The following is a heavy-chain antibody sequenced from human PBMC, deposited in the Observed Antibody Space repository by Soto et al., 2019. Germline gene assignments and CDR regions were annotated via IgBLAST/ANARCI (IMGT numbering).Heavy chain of an antibody. V-gene: IGHV5-51*01. J-gene: IGHJ4*02. CDR1: GYSFTSYW. Sequence: GESLKISCKGSGYSFTSYWIGWVRQMPGKGLEWMGIIYPGDSDTRYSPSFQGHVTISADKSISTAYLQWSSLKASDTAMYYCASSRYSSSWRDDYWGQGTLVTVSS. D-gene: IGHD6-13*01. CDR3: ASSRYSSSWRDDY. CDR2: IYPGDSDT.